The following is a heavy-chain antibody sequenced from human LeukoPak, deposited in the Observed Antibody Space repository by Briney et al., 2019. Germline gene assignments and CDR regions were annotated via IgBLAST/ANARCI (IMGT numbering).Heavy chain of an antibody. CDR1: GGSFSGYF. CDR3: AAIPTPFYYYDSSGYYVGWFDP. D-gene: IGHD3-22*01. CDR2: INHSGTT. V-gene: IGHV4-34*01. Sequence: KPSETLSLTCAVYGGSFSGYFWSWIRQPPGKGLEWIGEINHSGTTNYNPSLKSRVTISVDASKNQFSLKLSSVTAADTAVYYCAAIPTPFYYYDSSGYYVGWFDPWGQGTLVTVSS. J-gene: IGHJ5*02.